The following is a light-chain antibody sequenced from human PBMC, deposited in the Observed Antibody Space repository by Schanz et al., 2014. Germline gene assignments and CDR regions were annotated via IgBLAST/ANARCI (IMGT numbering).Light chain of an antibody. V-gene: IGKV3-20*01. J-gene: IGKJ3*01. CDR3: QHYGSPPLT. CDR2: GAS. Sequence: EIVLTQSPGTLSLSPGERATLSCGASQSVSSNIAWYQQKPGQAPRLLIYGASSRATGVPDRFSGSGSGTDFTLTISRLEPEDSAVYYCQHYGSPPLTFGPGTTVDIK. CDR1: QSVSSN.